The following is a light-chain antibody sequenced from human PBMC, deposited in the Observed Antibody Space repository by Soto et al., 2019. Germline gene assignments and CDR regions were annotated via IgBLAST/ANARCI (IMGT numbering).Light chain of an antibody. V-gene: IGLV2-8*01. CDR2: EVT. Sequence: QSALTQPPSASGSPGQSVTISCTGTSSDVGAYNYVSWYQQHPGKAPKLMIYEVTTRPSGVPDRFSGSKSGNTASLTVSGLQAEDEADYYCSSFAGDDHLGVFGGGTKLTVL. CDR1: SSDVGAYNY. J-gene: IGLJ2*01. CDR3: SSFAGDDHLGV.